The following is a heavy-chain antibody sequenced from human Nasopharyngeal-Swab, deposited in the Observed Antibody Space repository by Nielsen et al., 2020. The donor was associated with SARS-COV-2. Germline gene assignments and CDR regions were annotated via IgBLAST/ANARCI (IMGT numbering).Heavy chain of an antibody. CDR1: GFTFSSYW. J-gene: IGHJ4*02. CDR3: ARTDSGNYAAYFDY. CDR2: TKEDGTVT. D-gene: IGHD1-26*01. Sequence: GGSLRLSCAATGFTFSSYWMSWVRQAPGRGLEWLAHTKEDGTVTHYVDSVKGRFTISRDNSKNTLYLQMDSLRPEDTAVYYCARTDSGNYAAYFDYWGQGTQVTVSS. V-gene: IGHV3-7*01.